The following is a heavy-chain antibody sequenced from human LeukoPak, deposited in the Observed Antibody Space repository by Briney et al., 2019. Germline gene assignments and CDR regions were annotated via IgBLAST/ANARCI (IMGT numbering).Heavy chain of an antibody. J-gene: IGHJ3*02. CDR1: GGSISSSSYY. CDR2: INHSGST. D-gene: IGHD3-22*01. Sequence: PSETLSLTCTVSGGSISSSSYYWGWIRQPPGKGLEWIGEINHSGSTNYNPSLKSRVTISVDTSKNHFSLRLSSVTAADTAVYYCARGYYYDSGGYAHDAFDIWGQGTMVTVSS. CDR3: ARGYYYDSGGYAHDAFDI. V-gene: IGHV4-39*02.